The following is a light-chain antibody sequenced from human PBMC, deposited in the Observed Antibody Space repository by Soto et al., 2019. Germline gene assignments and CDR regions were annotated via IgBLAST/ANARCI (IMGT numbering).Light chain of an antibody. V-gene: IGKV3-11*01. CDR1: QSVSSY. J-gene: IGKJ1*01. CDR3: QQRSNWPRGT. Sequence: EIVLTQSPATLSLSPGERATLSCRASQSVSSYLAWYQQKPGQAPRLLIYDASNRATGILARFSGSGSGTDFTLTISSLEPEDFAVYYCQQRSNWPRGTFGQGTKVEIK. CDR2: DAS.